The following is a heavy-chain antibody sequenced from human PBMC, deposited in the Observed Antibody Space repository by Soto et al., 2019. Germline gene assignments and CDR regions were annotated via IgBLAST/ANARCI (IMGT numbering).Heavy chain of an antibody. D-gene: IGHD2-15*01. J-gene: IGHJ4*01. Sequence: ASVKVSCKTSGYNFTNFDINWVRQAPGRGLAWMGWMNPSSGETGSAQNFQGRVTMTRDISTRTFFMQLTSLRSEDTAIYYCARLAEYCNGIKCYSNFDFWGRGTQVTV. CDR3: ARLAEYCNGIKCYSNFDF. CDR2: MNPSSGET. V-gene: IGHV1-8*01. CDR1: GYNFTNFD.